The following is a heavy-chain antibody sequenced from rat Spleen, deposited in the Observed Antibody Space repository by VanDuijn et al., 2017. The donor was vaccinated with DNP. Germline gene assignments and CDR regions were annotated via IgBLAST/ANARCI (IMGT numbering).Heavy chain of an antibody. J-gene: IGHJ1*01. Sequence: EVRLQESGPGLVQPSQSLSLTCSVTGYSITSNYWAWIRKFPGNKMEWIGYINYSGSTGYNPSLKSPISITRDTSKKQFFLQLNSVTTEDTATYYCARGVSSYYGYNSYWYFDFWGPGTMVTVSS. CDR3: ARGVSSYYGYNSYWYFDF. CDR1: GYSITSNY. V-gene: IGHV3-1*01. CDR2: INYSGST. D-gene: IGHD1-9*01.